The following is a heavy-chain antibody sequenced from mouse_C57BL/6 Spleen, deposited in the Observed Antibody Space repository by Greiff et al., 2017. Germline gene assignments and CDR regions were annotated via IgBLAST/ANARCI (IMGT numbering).Heavy chain of an antibody. J-gene: IGHJ1*03. CDR2: ISDGGSYT. D-gene: IGHD1-3*01. V-gene: IGHV5-4*01. CDR3: ARAGGNNGYFDV. Sequence: EVQGVESGGGLVKPGGSLKLSCAASGFTFSSYAMSWVRQTPEKRLEWVATISDGGSYTYYPDNVKGRFTISRDNAKNNLYLQMSHLKSEDTAMYDSARAGGNNGYFDVWGTGTTVTVSS. CDR1: GFTFSSYA.